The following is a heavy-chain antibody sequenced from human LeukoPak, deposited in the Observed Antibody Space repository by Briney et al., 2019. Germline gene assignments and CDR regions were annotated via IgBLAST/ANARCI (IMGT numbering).Heavy chain of an antibody. J-gene: IGHJ4*02. D-gene: IGHD3-10*01. CDR1: GFTFRNYG. V-gene: IGHV3-30*02. CDR3: ARARRSGGSGSLRY. CDR2: IHYDGSNK. Sequence: SGGSLRLSCAASGFTFRNYGMHWVRQAPDKGLEWVAFIHYDGSNKYYADSVKGRFTISRDNSKNTLYLQMNSLRAEDTAVYYCARARRSGGSGSLRYWGQGTLVTVSS.